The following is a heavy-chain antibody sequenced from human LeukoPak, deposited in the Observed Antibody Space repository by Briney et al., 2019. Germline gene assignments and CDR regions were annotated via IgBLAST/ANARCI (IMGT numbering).Heavy chain of an antibody. CDR1: GVSISSNY. D-gene: IGHD6-13*01. J-gene: IGHJ5*02. V-gene: IGHV4-59*01. CDR3: ARVNIVAGWFDP. CDR2: IYYSGST. Sequence: SETLSLTCTVSGVSISSNYWSWIRQPPGKGLEWIGYIYYSGSTNYNPSLKSGVTISVDTSKNHFSLKLSSVTAADTAVYYCARVNIVAGWFDPWGQGTPVTVSS.